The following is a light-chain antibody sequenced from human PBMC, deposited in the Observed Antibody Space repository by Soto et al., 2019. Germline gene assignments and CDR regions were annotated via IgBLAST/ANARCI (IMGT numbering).Light chain of an antibody. Sequence: DIQMTQSPSTLSASVGDTVTITCRASQSISSWLAWYQQKPGKAPKLLIYDASSLESGVPSRFRGSGSGTEFTLTISSLQPDDFATYYCQQYNSYSTFGQGTKVDIK. J-gene: IGKJ1*01. CDR1: QSISSW. V-gene: IGKV1-5*01. CDR3: QQYNSYST. CDR2: DAS.